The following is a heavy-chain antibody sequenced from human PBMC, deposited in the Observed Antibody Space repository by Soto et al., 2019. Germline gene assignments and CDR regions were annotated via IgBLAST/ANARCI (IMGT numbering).Heavy chain of an antibody. V-gene: IGHV3-23*01. J-gene: IGHJ4*02. CDR3: AEFGSSSSYAAGDFDY. CDR2: ISGSGGST. D-gene: IGHD6-6*01. CDR1: GFTFSSYA. Sequence: QLLESGGGLVQPGGSLRLSCAASGFTFSSYAMSWVRQAPGKGLEWVSAISGSGGSTYYADSVKGRFTISRDNSKNTLYLQMNSLRAEDTAVYYCAEFGSSSSYAAGDFDYWGQGTLVTVSS.